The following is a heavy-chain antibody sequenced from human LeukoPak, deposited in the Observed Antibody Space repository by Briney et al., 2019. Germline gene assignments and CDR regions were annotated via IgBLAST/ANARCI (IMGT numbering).Heavy chain of an antibody. Sequence: ASVKVSCKASGYTFTSYDINWVRQATGQGLEWVGWMNPNSGDTGYAQNFQGRVTLTRNTSISTAYMELSSLRSEDTAVYYCARGVFTIFGVVIRDYYMDVWGKGTTVTVSS. CDR1: GYTFTSYD. CDR2: MNPNSGDT. V-gene: IGHV1-8*01. CDR3: ARGVFTIFGVVIRDYYMDV. J-gene: IGHJ6*03. D-gene: IGHD3-3*01.